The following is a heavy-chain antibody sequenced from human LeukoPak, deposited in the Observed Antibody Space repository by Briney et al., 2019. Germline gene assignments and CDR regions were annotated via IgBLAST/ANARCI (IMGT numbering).Heavy chain of an antibody. D-gene: IGHD2-15*01. CDR2: IYYSGST. Sequence: WVRQHPGKGLEWIGYIYYSGSTYYNPSLKSRVTISVDTSKNQFSLKLSSVTAADTAVYYCARGDVAFAGMDVWGQGTTVTVSS. J-gene: IGHJ6*02. CDR3: ARGDVAFAGMDV. V-gene: IGHV4-31*02.